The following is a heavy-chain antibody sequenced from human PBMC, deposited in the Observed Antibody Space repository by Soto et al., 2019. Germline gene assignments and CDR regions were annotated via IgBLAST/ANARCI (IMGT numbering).Heavy chain of an antibody. CDR3: ARDYYDSSGYPDYYSYGMDV. D-gene: IGHD3-22*01. CDR2: INPNSGGT. V-gene: IGHV1-2*04. Sequence: ASVKVSCKASGYTFTGYYMHWVRQAPGQGLEWMGWINPNSGGTNYAQKFQGWVTMTRDTSISTAYMELSRLRSDDTAVYYCARDYYDSSGYPDYYSYGMDVWGQGTMVTVSS. J-gene: IGHJ6*02. CDR1: GYTFTGYY.